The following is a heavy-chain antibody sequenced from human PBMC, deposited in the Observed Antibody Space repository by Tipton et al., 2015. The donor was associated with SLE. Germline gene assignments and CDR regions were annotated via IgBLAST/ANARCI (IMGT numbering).Heavy chain of an antibody. CDR3: ARLQS. CDR1: GFSFSDFA. J-gene: IGHJ4*02. CDR2: ISYDGSNK. V-gene: IGHV3-30*14. Sequence: SLRLSCAASGFSFSDFALRWVRQAPGKGLEWVAVISYDGSNKYYADSVKGRFTISRHNSKNTLYLQMNSLRAEDTAVYYCARLQSWGQGTLVTVSS. D-gene: IGHD4-11*01.